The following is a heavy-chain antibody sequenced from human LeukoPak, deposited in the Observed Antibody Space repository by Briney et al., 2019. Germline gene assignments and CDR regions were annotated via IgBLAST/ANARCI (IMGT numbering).Heavy chain of an antibody. CDR2: IKPDGSDK. Sequence: GESLRLSCAASGFTFSDYWMSWVRQAPGKGLEWVANIKPDGSDKYYGDSVKGRFTISRDNAKDSLYLQMNSLRVEDTAMYYCARAPRDFWGQGTLVTVSS. J-gene: IGHJ4*02. CDR3: ARAPRDF. V-gene: IGHV3-7*01. CDR1: GFTFSDYW.